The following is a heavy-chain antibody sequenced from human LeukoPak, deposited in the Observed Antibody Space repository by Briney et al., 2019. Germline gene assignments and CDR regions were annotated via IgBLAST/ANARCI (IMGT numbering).Heavy chain of an antibody. D-gene: IGHD6-19*01. CDR1: GFTFSSYE. Sequence: GGSLRLSCAASGFTFSSYEMNWVRQAPGKGLEWVSYISSSGSTTYYADSVKGRFTISRDNSKNTLYLQMNSLRAEDTAIYYCAREDSSGLDYWGQGTLVTVSS. J-gene: IGHJ4*02. V-gene: IGHV3-48*03. CDR2: ISSSGSTT. CDR3: AREDSSGLDY.